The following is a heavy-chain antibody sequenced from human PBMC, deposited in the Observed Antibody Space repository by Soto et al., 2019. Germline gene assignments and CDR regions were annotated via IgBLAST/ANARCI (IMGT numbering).Heavy chain of an antibody. D-gene: IGHD5-18*01. CDR2: ISWNSGSI. CDR1: GFTFDDYA. J-gene: IGHJ4*02. CDR3: AIVDTAMAHNA. V-gene: IGHV3-9*01. Sequence: SLRLSCAASGFTFDDYAMHWVRQAPVKGLEWVSGISWNSGSIGYADSVKGRFTISRDNAKNSLYLQMNSLRAEDTALYYCAIVDTAMAHNAWGQGTLVT.